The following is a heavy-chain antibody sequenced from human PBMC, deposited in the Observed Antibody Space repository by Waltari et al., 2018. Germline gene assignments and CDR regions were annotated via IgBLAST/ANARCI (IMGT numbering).Heavy chain of an antibody. CDR3: ASARYSGTYYNDY. Sequence: ASGFTFSSFWMHWVRQAPGKGLVWVSRINSDGSSTSYADSVKGRFTISRDNAKNTLYLQMNSLRAEDTAVYYCASARYSGTYYNDYWGQGMLVTVSP. V-gene: IGHV3-74*01. CDR1: GFTFSSFW. CDR2: INSDGSST. J-gene: IGHJ4*02. D-gene: IGHD1-26*01.